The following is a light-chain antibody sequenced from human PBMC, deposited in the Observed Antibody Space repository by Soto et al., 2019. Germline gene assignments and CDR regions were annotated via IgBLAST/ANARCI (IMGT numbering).Light chain of an antibody. CDR1: QSVRSNQ. CDR2: DAS. Sequence: EIVLTQSPGTLSLSPGERATLSCRASQSVRSNQLAWYQQKSGQAPRLLIYDASSRATGIPDRFSGSGSGTDFTLTISRLEPEDFVVYYYHQYGSSPVTFGQGTKLEIK. J-gene: IGKJ2*01. CDR3: HQYGSSPVT. V-gene: IGKV3-20*01.